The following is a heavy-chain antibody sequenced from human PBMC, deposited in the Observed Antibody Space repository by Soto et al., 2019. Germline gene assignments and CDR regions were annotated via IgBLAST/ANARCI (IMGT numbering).Heavy chain of an antibody. CDR1: GAYVSDFS. V-gene: IGHV4-4*07. J-gene: IGHJ1*01. D-gene: IGHD1-7*01. CDR2: ITVNGIT. Sequence: QVQQLESGPGLVKPWDTLSLTCTVSGAYVSDFSWSWIRQPAGKGLEWIGRITVNGITQYTPSFRSRVTMSMDTSRNQFSLNLQSATSADTALNYCASESGENWTYAAHWGQGTLVTVSS. CDR3: ASESGENWTYAAH.